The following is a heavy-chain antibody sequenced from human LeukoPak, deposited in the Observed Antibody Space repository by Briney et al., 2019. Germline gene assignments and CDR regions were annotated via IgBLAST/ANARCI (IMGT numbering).Heavy chain of an antibody. Sequence: SETLSLTCTISGASIDSYYWSWIRQPPGKGLEWIGYIYYSGTTNYNPSLKRRVTISVDTSKNQFSLKLSSVTAADTAVYYCARVSRSGSYFGAFEIWGQGTMVTVSS. CDR2: IYYSGTT. CDR3: ARVSRSGSYFGAFEI. D-gene: IGHD1-26*01. J-gene: IGHJ3*02. CDR1: GASIDSYY. V-gene: IGHV4-59*12.